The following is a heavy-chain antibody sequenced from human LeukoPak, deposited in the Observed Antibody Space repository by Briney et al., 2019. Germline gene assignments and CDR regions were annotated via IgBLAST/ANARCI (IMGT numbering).Heavy chain of an antibody. Sequence: SETPSLTCAVYGGSFSGYYWSWIRQPPGKGLEWIGEINHSGSTNYNPSLKSRVTISVDTSKNQFSLKLSSVTAADTAVYYCARGSGDTAMVLDYWGQGTLVTVSS. V-gene: IGHV4-34*01. CDR2: INHSGST. D-gene: IGHD5-18*01. J-gene: IGHJ4*02. CDR3: ARGSGDTAMVLDY. CDR1: GGSFSGYY.